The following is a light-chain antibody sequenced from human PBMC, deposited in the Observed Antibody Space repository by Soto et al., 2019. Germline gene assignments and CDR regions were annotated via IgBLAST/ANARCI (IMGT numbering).Light chain of an antibody. CDR1: QTIYIN. J-gene: IGKJ4*01. CDR3: QHYNAWPLT. Sequence: EIVMTQSPATLSVSPGERATLSCRASQTIYINLAWYQQKPGQSPRLLIYLASTRAAGIPDRFSGSGSGTEFPLTISSLQSEDSAVYYCQHYNAWPLTFGGGSKVEIK. V-gene: IGKV3-15*01. CDR2: LAS.